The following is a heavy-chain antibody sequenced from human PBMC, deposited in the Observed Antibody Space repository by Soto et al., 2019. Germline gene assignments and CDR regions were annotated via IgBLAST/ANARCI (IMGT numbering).Heavy chain of an antibody. J-gene: IGHJ4*02. D-gene: IGHD3-10*01. Sequence: PGGSLRLSCAASGFSFSAYYMTWVRQAPGKGLEWVASIKSDGSEQYYVDSVKGRFTIPRDNAKNSLYLQMNSLRAGDTGLYYCSRENWFQDYWGQGTLVTVSS. CDR3: SRENWFQDY. CDR2: IKSDGSEQ. CDR1: GFSFSAYY. V-gene: IGHV3-7*03.